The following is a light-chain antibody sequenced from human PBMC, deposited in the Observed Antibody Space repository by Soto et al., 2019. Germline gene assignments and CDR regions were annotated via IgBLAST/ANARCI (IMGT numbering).Light chain of an antibody. CDR2: AAS. CDR1: QSISSY. V-gene: IGKV1-39*01. CDR3: QQSYSTPQMYT. J-gene: IGKJ2*01. Sequence: DIQMTQSPSSLSASVGDRVTITCRASQSISSYLNWYQQKPGKAPKLLIYAASSLQSGVPSRFSGSGSGTVFTLTISSLQPEDFATYYCQQSYSTPQMYTFGQGTKLEIK.